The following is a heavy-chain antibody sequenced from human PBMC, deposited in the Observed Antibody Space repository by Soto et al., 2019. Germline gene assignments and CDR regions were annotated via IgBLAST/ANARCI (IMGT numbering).Heavy chain of an antibody. CDR1: GFTFDSHW. V-gene: IGHV3-74*01. CDR2: IKTDGSAA. CDR3: VRESGVAADC. Sequence: VESGGVLVQPGGSLRLSCAASGFTFDSHWMHWVRQAPGEGLVWVSRIKTDGSAAAYADSVKGRFTISRDNTKNTLYRQMNILRAEDTAVYFCVRESGVAADCWGQGTLVTVS. J-gene: IGHJ4*02. D-gene: IGHD3-3*01.